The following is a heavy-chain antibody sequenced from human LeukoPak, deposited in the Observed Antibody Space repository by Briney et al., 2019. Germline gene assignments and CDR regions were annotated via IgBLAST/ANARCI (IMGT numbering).Heavy chain of an antibody. V-gene: IGHV1-3*01. D-gene: IGHD3-10*01. CDR3: ARGYGEFNPDY. CDR2: INAGNGNT. J-gene: IGHJ4*02. Sequence: GASVKVSCKASGYTFTSYVLHWVRQAPGQRLEWMGWINAGNGNTKYSQKFQGRVTITRDTSASTAYMELSSLRSEDTAVCYCARGYGEFNPDYWGQGTLVTVSS. CDR1: GYTFTSYV.